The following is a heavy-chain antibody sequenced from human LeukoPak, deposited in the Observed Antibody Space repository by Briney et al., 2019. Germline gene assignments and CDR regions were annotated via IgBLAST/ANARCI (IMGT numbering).Heavy chain of an antibody. CDR2: IYYSGST. CDR3: ARGLLEWSRPDY. V-gene: IGHV4-59*08. J-gene: IGHJ4*02. Sequence: SETLSLTCTVSGGSISSYYWSWIRQPPGKGLEWIGYIYYSGSTNYNPSLKSRVTISVDTSKNQFSLKLSSVTAADTAVYYCARGLLEWSRPDYWGQGTLVTVSS. D-gene: IGHD3-3*01. CDR1: GGSISSYY.